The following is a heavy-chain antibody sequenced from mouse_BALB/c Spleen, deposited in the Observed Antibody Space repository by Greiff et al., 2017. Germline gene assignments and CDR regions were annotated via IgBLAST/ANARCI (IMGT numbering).Heavy chain of an antibody. J-gene: IGHJ4*01. CDR2: IDPANGNT. D-gene: IGHD1-1*01. V-gene: IGHV14-3*02. CDR1: GFTFKDTY. Sequence: EVQLQQSGAELVKPGASVKLSCTASGFTFKDTYMHWVKQRPEQGLEWIGRIDPANGNTKYDPKFQGKATITADTSSNTAYLQLSSLTSEDTAVYYGARYYGSSHYYAMDYWGQGTSVTVSS. CDR3: ARYYGSSHYYAMDY.